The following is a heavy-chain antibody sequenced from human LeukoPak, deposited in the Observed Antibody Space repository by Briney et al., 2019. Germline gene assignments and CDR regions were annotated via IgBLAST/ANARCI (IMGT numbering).Heavy chain of an antibody. V-gene: IGHV4-39*07. CDR2: IYYSGST. CDR3: ARGAPDYYGSGSYYPVYYFDY. Sequence: PSETLSLTCTVSGGSISSSSYYWGWIRQPPGKGLEWIGSIYYSGSTYYNPSLKSRVTISVDTSKNQFSLKLSSVTAADTAVYYCARGAPDYYGSGSYYPVYYFDYWGQGTLVTVSS. J-gene: IGHJ4*02. CDR1: GGSISSSSYY. D-gene: IGHD3-10*01.